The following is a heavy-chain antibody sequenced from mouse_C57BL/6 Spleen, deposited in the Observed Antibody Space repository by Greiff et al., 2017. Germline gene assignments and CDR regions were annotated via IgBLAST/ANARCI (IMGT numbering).Heavy chain of an antibody. D-gene: IGHD2-3*01. CDR1: GYTFTEYT. CDR2: FYPGSGSI. Sequence: VQLQQSGAELVKPGASVKLSCKASGYTFTEYTIHWVKQRSGQGLEWIGWFYPGSGSIKYNEKFKDKATLTADKSSSTVYMELSRLASEDSTVYVCARHEGRYDGDLYWFDYWGQGTILTVSA. J-gene: IGHJ2*01. V-gene: IGHV1-62-2*01. CDR3: ARHEGRYDGDLYWFDY.